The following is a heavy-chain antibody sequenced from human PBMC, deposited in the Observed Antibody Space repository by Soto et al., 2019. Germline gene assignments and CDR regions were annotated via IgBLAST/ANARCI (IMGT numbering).Heavy chain of an antibody. Sequence: EVQLVESGGGLVQPGRSLRLSCAASGFTFDDYAMHWVRQAPGKGLEWVSGISWNSGSIGYADSVKGRFTISRDNAKISLYLQMNSLRAEDTALYYCAKDNEGSAAYYMDVWGKGTTVTVSS. CDR2: ISWNSGSI. CDR3: AKDNEGSAAYYMDV. V-gene: IGHV3-9*01. J-gene: IGHJ6*03. CDR1: GFTFDDYA.